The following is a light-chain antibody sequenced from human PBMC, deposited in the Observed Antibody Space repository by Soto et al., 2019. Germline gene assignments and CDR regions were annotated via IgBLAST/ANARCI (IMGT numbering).Light chain of an antibody. CDR2: DAS. CDR3: QQSYSSPPT. V-gene: IGKV3D-15*01. Sequence: EIVMTQSPATLSVSPGERATLSCRASQSVSSNLAWYQQKPGQAPRLLIYDASSRATGIPDRFSGSRSGPDFTLTISSLQPEDFATYYCQQSYSSPPTFGQGTKVDIK. CDR1: QSVSSN. J-gene: IGKJ1*01.